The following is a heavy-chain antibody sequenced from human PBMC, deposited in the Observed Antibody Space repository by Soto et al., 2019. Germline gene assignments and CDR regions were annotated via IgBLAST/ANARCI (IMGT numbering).Heavy chain of an antibody. CDR1: GGSMSTYY. D-gene: IGHD6-13*01. V-gene: IGHV4-4*07. CDR2: IYSSGGT. J-gene: IGHJ6*02. CDR3: ARGAVAGVDYGMDV. Sequence: QVQLQESGPGLVKPSETLSLTCTVSGGSMSTYYWSWIRQPAGKGLEWIGPIYSSGGTNHNPSLESRVTVSVDTSKKRFSLKLSSVTVEDTAVYYCARGAVAGVDYGMDVWGQGTTVTVSS.